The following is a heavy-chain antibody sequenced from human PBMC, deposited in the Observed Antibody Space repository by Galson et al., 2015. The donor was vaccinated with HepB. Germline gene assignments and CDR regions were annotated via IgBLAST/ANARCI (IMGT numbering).Heavy chain of an antibody. CDR2: ISSSSSTI. D-gene: IGHD3-10*01. Sequence: SLILSCTASGFTFGSYSMNWFRQAPLKGLEWVSYISSSSSTIYYADSVKGRFTISRDNAKNSLYLQMNSLRDEDTAVYYCARDRSYYGSGSYPDAFDIWGQGTMVTVSS. J-gene: IGHJ3*02. CDR3: ARDRSYYGSGSYPDAFDI. V-gene: IGHV3-48*02. CDR1: GFTFGSYS.